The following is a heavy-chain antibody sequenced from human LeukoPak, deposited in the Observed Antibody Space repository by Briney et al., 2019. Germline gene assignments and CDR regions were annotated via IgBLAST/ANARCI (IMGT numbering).Heavy chain of an antibody. CDR1: GFTFSSYA. D-gene: IGHD5-18*01. V-gene: IGHV3-23*01. J-gene: IGHJ4*02. CDR3: ANNVAPLTDMVTWLDY. Sequence: GGSLRLSCAASGFTFSSYAMSWVRPAPGNGLEWVSAISGSGGSTYYADSVKGRFTISRDNSKNTLYLQMNSLRAEDTAVYYCANNVAPLTDMVTWLDYWGQGTLVTVSS. CDR2: ISGSGGST.